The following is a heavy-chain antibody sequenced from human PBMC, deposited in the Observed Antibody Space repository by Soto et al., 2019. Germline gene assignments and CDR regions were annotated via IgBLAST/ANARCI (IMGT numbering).Heavy chain of an antibody. CDR3: ARGNALDV. J-gene: IGHJ3*01. CDR1: GDSVSSDITS. CDR2: TYYRCKWFH. Sequence: QGQLQQSGPGLVKPSQTLSLTCAISGDSVSSDITSWNWIRQSPSRGLEWLGRTYYRCKWFHDYAASVKSRITSNPATSKNQFSLELNSMTPEDTAVYYCARGNALDVWGQGTVVTVSS. V-gene: IGHV6-1*01. D-gene: IGHD3-10*01.